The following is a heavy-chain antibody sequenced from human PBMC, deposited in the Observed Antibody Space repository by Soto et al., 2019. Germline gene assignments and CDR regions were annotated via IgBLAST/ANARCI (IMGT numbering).Heavy chain of an antibody. CDR3: AKGGRDVVVVAATRSFYYYGMDV. V-gene: IGHV3-23*01. CDR1: GFIFSNNA. J-gene: IGHJ6*02. D-gene: IGHD2-15*01. CDR2: ISISGSST. Sequence: EVQLLESGGGLVQPGGSLRLSCAASGFIFSNNAMNWVRQAPGQGLEWVSGISISGSSTYYADSVKGRFTISRDNSKNTLNLQMNSLRAEDTAVYYCAKGGRDVVVVAATRSFYYYGMDVWGQGTTVTVSS.